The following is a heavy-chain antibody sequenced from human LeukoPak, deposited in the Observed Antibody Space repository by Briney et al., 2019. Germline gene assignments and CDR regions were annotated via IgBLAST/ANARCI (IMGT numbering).Heavy chain of an antibody. CDR3: TTGSQKLPFDC. J-gene: IGHJ4*02. D-gene: IGHD6-13*01. Sequence: GATVKISCKVSGYTFTDYYMHWVQQAPGKGLEWMGLVDPEDGETIYSEKFQGRVTMTADTSEDTAYMEMSRLRSEDTAVYYCTTGSQKLPFDCWGQGTLVTVSS. CDR1: GYTFTDYY. CDR2: VDPEDGET. V-gene: IGHV1-69-2*01.